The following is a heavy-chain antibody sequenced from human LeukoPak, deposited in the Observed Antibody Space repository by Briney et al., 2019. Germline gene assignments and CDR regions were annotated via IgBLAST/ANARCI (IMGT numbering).Heavy chain of an antibody. CDR2: IKHDGSEK. CDR1: GFTASRYC. D-gene: IGHD3-16*02. CDR3: ARGYISPRMNWFDP. J-gene: IGHJ5*02. V-gene: IGHV3-7*05. Sequence: GGSLRLSCAASGFTASRYCMSWVRQAPGKGQEWVANIKHDGSEKYYVNSLKGRFTITRDNAKNSLYLQMNSLRAEDTAVYYCARGYISPRMNWFDPWGQGTLVTVSS.